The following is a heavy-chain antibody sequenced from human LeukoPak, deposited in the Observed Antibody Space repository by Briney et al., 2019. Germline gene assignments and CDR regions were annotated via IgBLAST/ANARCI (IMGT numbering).Heavy chain of an antibody. CDR3: ARASGVWFGELLVPRQDY. V-gene: IGHV3-23*01. Sequence: SGGSLRLSCAASGFTFSSYGMSWVRQAPGKGLEWVSAISGSGGSTYYADSVKGRFTISRDNSKNTLYLQMNSLRAEDTAVYYCARASGVWFGELLVPRQDYWGQGTLVTVSS. CDR2: ISGSGGST. D-gene: IGHD3-10*01. J-gene: IGHJ4*02. CDR1: GFTFSSYG.